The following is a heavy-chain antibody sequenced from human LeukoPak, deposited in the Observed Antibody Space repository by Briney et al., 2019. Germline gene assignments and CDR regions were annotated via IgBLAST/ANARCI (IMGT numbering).Heavy chain of an antibody. CDR1: GFTFSTYW. CDR2: INGEGRST. D-gene: IGHD6-19*01. CDR3: AREANSGYSSGDDAFDI. V-gene: IGHV3-74*01. J-gene: IGHJ3*02. Sequence: PGGSLRLSCAASGFTFSTYWMHWVRQAPGKGLVWVSRINGEGRSTSHADSVKGRFTISRDNAKNTLYLQMNSLRAEDTAVYYCAREANSGYSSGDDAFDIRGQGTMVTVSS.